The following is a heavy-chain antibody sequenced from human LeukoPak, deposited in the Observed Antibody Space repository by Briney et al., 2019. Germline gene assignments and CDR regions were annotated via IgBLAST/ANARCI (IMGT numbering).Heavy chain of an antibody. CDR1: GFTFSSYS. Sequence: PGGSLRLSCAASGFTFSSYSMNWVRQAPGKGLEWVSSISSSSSYIYYADSVKGRFTISRDNAKNSLYLQMNSLRAEDTAVYYCARDRRRVWFGPTPYYYGMDVWGQGTTVTVSS. V-gene: IGHV3-21*01. CDR3: ARDRRRVWFGPTPYYYGMDV. D-gene: IGHD3-10*01. CDR2: ISSSSSYI. J-gene: IGHJ6*02.